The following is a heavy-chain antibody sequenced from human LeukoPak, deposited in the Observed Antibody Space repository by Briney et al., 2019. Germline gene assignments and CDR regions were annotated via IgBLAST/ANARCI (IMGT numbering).Heavy chain of an antibody. Sequence: SETLSLTCTVSGGSISSYYWSWIRQPPGKGLEWIGYIYYSGSTNYNPSLKSRVTISVDTSKNQFSLKLSSVTAADTAVYYCAGQNTMVRGVSLWFDPWGQGTLVTVSS. CDR2: IYYSGST. V-gene: IGHV4-59*01. J-gene: IGHJ5*02. CDR1: GGSISSYY. D-gene: IGHD3-10*01. CDR3: AGQNTMVRGVSLWFDP.